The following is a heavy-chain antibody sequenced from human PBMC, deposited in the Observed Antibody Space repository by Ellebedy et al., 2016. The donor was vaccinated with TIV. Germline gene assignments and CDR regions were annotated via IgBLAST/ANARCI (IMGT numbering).Heavy chain of an antibody. D-gene: IGHD2-21*02. CDR2: ISSSGSTI. CDR3: ARDFNARRIVVVTAIPR. V-gene: IGHV3-11*01. Sequence: GGSLRLXXAASGFTFSDYYMSWIRQAPGKGLEWVSYISSSGSTIYYADSVKGRFTISRDNAKNSLYLQMNSLRAEDTAVYYCARDFNARRIVVVTAIPRWGQGTLVTVSS. J-gene: IGHJ4*02. CDR1: GFTFSDYY.